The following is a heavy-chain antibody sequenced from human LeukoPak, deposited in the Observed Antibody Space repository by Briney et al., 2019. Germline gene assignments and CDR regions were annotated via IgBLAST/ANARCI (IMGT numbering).Heavy chain of an antibody. CDR3: ARGVVVPAAIPLFAFDI. D-gene: IGHD2-2*01. CDR1: GGSISSYY. Sequence: SETLSLTCTVSGGSISSYYWSWIRQPPGKGLEWIGYIYYSGSTNYNPSLKSRVTISVDTSKNQFSLKLSSVTAADTAVYYCARGVVVPAAIPLFAFDIWGQGTMVTVSS. CDR2: IYYSGST. V-gene: IGHV4-59*08. J-gene: IGHJ3*02.